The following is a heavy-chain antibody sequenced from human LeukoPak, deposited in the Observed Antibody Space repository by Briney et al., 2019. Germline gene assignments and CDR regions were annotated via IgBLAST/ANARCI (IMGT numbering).Heavy chain of an antibody. D-gene: IGHD3-3*01. CDR2: FIPIFGTA. V-gene: IGHV1-69*05. J-gene: IGHJ6*03. CDR1: GGTFSSYA. Sequence: SVKVSCKPSGGTFSSYAITWVRQSPGHGLEWLGGFIPIFGTANYAQKFQGRVTITTDESTSTAYMELSSLRSEDTAVYYCAREDYTLPSNYYYYMDVWGKGTTVTVSS. CDR3: AREDYTLPSNYYYYMDV.